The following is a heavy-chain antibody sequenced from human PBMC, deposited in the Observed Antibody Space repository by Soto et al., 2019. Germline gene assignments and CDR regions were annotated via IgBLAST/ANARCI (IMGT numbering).Heavy chain of an antibody. CDR2: IWYDGSNK. V-gene: IGHV3-33*01. J-gene: IGHJ4*02. CDR3: SSSNN. Sequence: GGSLRLSCAASGFPFSSYGMHWVRQAPGKGLEWVAVIWYDGSNKDYAESVEGRFTISRDNSKNTLYLKMNSRRADATVVYYCSSSNNWGQGTLVTVSS. CDR1: GFPFSSYG.